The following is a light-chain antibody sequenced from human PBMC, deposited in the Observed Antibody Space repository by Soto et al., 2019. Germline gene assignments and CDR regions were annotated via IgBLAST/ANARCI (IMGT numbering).Light chain of an antibody. Sequence: EIVLTQSPGTLSLSPGERATLSCRASQSVSSSYLAWYQQKPGQAPRLLIYGASSRATGIPDRFSGSGSGTDFTLTISRLEPEDFATYYCQQYNSYCTFGGGTKVEIK. CDR3: QQYNSYCT. CDR1: QSVSSSY. J-gene: IGKJ4*01. CDR2: GAS. V-gene: IGKV3-20*01.